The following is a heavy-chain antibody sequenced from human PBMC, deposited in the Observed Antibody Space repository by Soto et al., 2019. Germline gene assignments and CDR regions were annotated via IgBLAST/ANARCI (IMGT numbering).Heavy chain of an antibody. CDR2: IYWDDDK. J-gene: IGHJ5*02. Sequence: GSGPTLVNPTQTLTLTCTFSGFSLSTSGVGVGWIRQPPGKALEWLALIYWDDDKRYSPSLKSRLTITKDTSKNQVVLTMTNMDPVDTATYYCALRGLFGVVIKSGYGWFDPWGQGTLVTVSS. CDR3: ALRGLFGVVIKSGYGWFDP. D-gene: IGHD3-3*01. V-gene: IGHV2-5*02. CDR1: GFSLSTSGVG.